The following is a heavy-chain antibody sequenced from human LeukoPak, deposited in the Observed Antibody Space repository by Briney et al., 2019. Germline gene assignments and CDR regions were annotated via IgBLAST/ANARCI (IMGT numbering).Heavy chain of an antibody. CDR1: GGSFSGYY. CDR3: ARRLYYYGSGSSLGYFQH. Sequence: SETLSLTCAVYGGSFSGYYWSWIRQPPGKGLEWIGEINHSGSTNYNPSLKSRFTISVDTSKNQFSLKLSSVTAADTAVYYCARRLYYYGSGSSLGYFQHWGQGTLVTVSS. D-gene: IGHD3-10*01. J-gene: IGHJ1*01. CDR2: INHSGST. V-gene: IGHV4-34*01.